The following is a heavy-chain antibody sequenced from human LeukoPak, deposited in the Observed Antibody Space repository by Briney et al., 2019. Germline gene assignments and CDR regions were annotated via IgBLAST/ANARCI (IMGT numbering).Heavy chain of an antibody. CDR1: GYTFTGYY. J-gene: IGHJ3*02. CDR2: INPNSGGT. D-gene: IGHD6-19*01. CDR3: ARHAVAGPGMSAFDI. V-gene: IGHV1-2*02. Sequence: ASVKVSCKASGYTFTGYYMHWVRQAPGQGLEWMGWINPNSGGTNYAQKFQGRVTMTRDTSISTAYMELSSLRSEDTAVYYCARHAVAGPGMSAFDIWGQGTMVTVSS.